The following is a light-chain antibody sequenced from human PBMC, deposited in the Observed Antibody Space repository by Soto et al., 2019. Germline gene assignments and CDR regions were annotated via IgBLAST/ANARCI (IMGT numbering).Light chain of an antibody. CDR3: QQVESYPST. CDR1: QNINNS. Sequence: DIQMTQSPSSLSASVGDRVTITCQASQNINNSLNWYQQKPGKAPKLLIYAASSLQSGVPSRFSGSGFGTDFTLTITSLQPEDFATYYCQQVESYPSTFGGGTKVDIK. V-gene: IGKV1-9*01. CDR2: AAS. J-gene: IGKJ4*01.